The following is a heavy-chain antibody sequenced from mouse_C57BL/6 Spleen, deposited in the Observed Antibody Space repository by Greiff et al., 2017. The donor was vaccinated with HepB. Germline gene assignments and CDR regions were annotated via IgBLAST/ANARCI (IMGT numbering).Heavy chain of an antibody. J-gene: IGHJ1*03. D-gene: IGHD1-1*01. Sequence: EVQLQQSGPVLVKPGASVKMSCKASGYTFTDYYMNWVKQSHGKSLEWIGVINPYNGGTSYNQKFKGKATLTVDKSSSTAYMELNSLTSEDSAVYYCARWDGSSYGYFDVWGTGTTVTVSS. V-gene: IGHV1-19*01. CDR1: GYTFTDYY. CDR3: ARWDGSSYGYFDV. CDR2: INPYNGGT.